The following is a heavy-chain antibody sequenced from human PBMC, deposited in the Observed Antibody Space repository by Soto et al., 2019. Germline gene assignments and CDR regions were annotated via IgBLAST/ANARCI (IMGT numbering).Heavy chain of an antibody. CDR1: GGSFSGYY. V-gene: IGHV4-34*01. J-gene: IGHJ6*02. Sequence: SETLSLTCAVYGGSFSGYYWSWIRQPPGKGLEWIGEINHSGGTNYNPPLKSRVTISVDTSKNQFSLKLSSVTAADTAVYYCARGPFEYSSSSHLKKYYYYYYGMDVWGQGTTVTVSS. D-gene: IGHD6-6*01. CDR3: ARGPFEYSSSSHLKKYYYYYYGMDV. CDR2: INHSGGT.